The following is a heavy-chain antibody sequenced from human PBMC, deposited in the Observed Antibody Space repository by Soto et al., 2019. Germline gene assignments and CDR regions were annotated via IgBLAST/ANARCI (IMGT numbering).Heavy chain of an antibody. J-gene: IGHJ4*02. CDR3: AKDGIAAAGTLTH. CDR2: ISYDGSNK. Sequence: LRLSCAASGFTFSSYGMHWVRQAPGKGLEWVAVISYDGSNKYYADSVKGRFTISRDNSKNTLYLQMNSLRAEDTAVYYCAKDGIAAAGTLTHWGQGTLVTVSS. D-gene: IGHD6-13*01. CDR1: GFTFSSYG. V-gene: IGHV3-30*18.